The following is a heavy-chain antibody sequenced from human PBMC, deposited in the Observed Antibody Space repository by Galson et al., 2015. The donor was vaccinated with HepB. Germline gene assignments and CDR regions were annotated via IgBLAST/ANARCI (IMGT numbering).Heavy chain of an antibody. V-gene: IGHV3-23*01. CDR2: VTIGGERA. CDR3: VKSLYSRWFFEH. D-gene: IGHD2-21*01. J-gene: IGHJ4*02. CDR1: GFTLTNYA. Sequence: SLRLSCAASGFTLTNYAMNWVRQAPGRGLEWVSSVTIGGERAIYADSVKGRFIISRDNSKSSLYLQMDILRAEDTATYYCVKSLYSRWFFEHWGQGILVTVSS.